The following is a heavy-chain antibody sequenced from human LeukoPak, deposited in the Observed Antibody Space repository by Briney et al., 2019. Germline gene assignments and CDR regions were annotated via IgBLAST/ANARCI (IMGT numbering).Heavy chain of an antibody. CDR1: GGSISGHY. Sequence: SETLSLTCTVSGGSISGHYWAWIRQPPGKGLEWIVSMFSNGNTYYSPTLKSRVTMSLDTSKNRFSLKLSSVTAADTAVYYCARDGFGVGATHIDQWGQGTLVTVAS. V-gene: IGHV4-39*07. CDR3: ARDGFGVGATHIDQ. D-gene: IGHD3-10*01. CDR2: MFSNGNT. J-gene: IGHJ4*02.